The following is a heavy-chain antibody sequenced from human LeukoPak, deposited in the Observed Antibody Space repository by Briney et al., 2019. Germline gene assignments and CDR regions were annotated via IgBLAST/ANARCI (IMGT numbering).Heavy chain of an antibody. CDR1: GGSISSSSYY. CDR3: ARGEWELRSDAFDI. J-gene: IGHJ3*02. D-gene: IGHD1-26*01. V-gene: IGHV4-39*07. CDR2: IYYSGST. Sequence: SETLSLTCTVSGGSISSSSYYWGWIRQPPGKGLEWIGSIYYSGSTYYNPSLKSRVTISVDTSKNQFSLKLSSVTAADTAVYYCARGEWELRSDAFDIWGQGTMVTVSS.